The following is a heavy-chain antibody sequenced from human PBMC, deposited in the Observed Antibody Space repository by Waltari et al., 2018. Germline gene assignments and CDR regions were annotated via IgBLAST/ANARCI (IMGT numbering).Heavy chain of an antibody. CDR1: GGTFSSYA. D-gene: IGHD2-15*01. CDR2: IIPIFGTA. J-gene: IGHJ5*02. V-gene: IGHV1-69*14. Sequence: QVQLVQSGAEVKKPGSSVKVSCKASGGTFSSYAISWVRQAPGQGLEWMGGIIPIFGTANYAQKFQGRVTITADKSTSTAYMELSSLRSEDTAVYYCVPAPYCSGGSCLAKERWFDPWGQGTLVTVSS. CDR3: VPAPYCSGGSCLAKERWFDP.